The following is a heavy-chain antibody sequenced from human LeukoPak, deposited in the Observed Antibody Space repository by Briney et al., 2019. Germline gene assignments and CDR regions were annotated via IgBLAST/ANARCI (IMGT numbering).Heavy chain of an antibody. CDR3: ARDDLGYFDY. J-gene: IGHJ4*02. CDR1: GFTFSSYS. Sequence: GGSLRLSCAASGFTFSSYSMNWVRQAPGKGLEWVTSISSSSSYIYYADSVKGRFTISRDNAKNSLYLQMNSLRAEDTAVYYCARDDLGYFDYWGQGTLVTVSS. D-gene: IGHD3-16*01. CDR2: ISSSSSYI. V-gene: IGHV3-21*01.